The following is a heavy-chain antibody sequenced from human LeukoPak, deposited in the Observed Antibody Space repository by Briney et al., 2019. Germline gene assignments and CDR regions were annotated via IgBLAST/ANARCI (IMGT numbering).Heavy chain of an antibody. V-gene: IGHV3-23*01. CDR3: TKGTIWLPFDY. J-gene: IGHJ4*02. CDR2: ISGSGGST. Sequence: GGSLRLSCAASGFTFSNYAMSWARQAPAKGREWVSAISGSGGSTYYADSVKGRFTISRDNSKNTLYLQMNSLRAEDTAVYYCTKGTIWLPFDYWGQGTLVTASS. CDR1: GFTFSNYA. D-gene: IGHD5-18*01.